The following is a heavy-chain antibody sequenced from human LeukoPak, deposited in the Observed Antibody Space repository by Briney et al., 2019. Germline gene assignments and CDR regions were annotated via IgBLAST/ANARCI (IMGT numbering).Heavy chain of an antibody. J-gene: IGHJ4*02. Sequence: SETLSLTCAVYGGSFGGYYWSWIRQPPGKGLEWIGEINDSGSSNYIPSLKSRVTISVDRSKNQFSLWLSSVTAADTAMYYCARGGGKGSFDYWGQGTLVTVSS. CDR1: GGSFGGYY. V-gene: IGHV4-34*01. CDR2: INDSGSS. CDR3: ARGGGKGSFDY.